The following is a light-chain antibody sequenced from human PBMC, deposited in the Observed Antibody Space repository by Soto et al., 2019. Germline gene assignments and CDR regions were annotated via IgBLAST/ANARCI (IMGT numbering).Light chain of an antibody. CDR1: QSVSSSY. CDR3: HQYATTPQT. CDR2: GAS. J-gene: IGKJ1*01. Sequence: MVVSRSPLSLSVSPGESDTSVHRPSQSVSSSYLAWYQQKPGQAPRLLIYGASSRATGIPDRFSGSGSGTDFTLTISRLEPEDFAVYFCHQYATTPQTFGQGTKVDIK. V-gene: IGKV3-20*01.